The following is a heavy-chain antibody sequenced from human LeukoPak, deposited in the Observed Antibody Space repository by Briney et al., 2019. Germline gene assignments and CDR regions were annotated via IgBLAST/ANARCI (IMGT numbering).Heavy chain of an antibody. D-gene: IGHD3-3*01. J-gene: IGHJ4*02. CDR1: GFSVTTKY. V-gene: IGHV3-23*01. CDR3: AKEIARFLTGRKIDY. Sequence: GGSLRLSCAVSGFSVTTKYMSWVRQAPGKGLEWVSAISGSGGSTYYADSVKGRFTISRDNSKNTLYLQMNSLRAEDTAVYYCAKEIARFLTGRKIDYWGQGTLVTVSS. CDR2: ISGSGGST.